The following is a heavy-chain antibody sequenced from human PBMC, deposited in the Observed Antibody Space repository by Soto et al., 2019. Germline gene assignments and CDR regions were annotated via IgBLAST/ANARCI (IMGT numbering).Heavy chain of an antibody. CDR2: ISYDGSNK. D-gene: IGHD2-2*01. J-gene: IGHJ6*02. CDR3: AKDRQLLYYYGMDV. Sequence: GGSPRLSCAASGFTFSSYGMHWVRQAPGKGLGWVAVISYDGSNKYYADSVKGRFTTSRDNSKNTLYLQMNSLRAEDTAVYYCAKDRQLLYYYGMDVWGQGTTVTVSS. CDR1: GFTFSSYG. V-gene: IGHV3-30*18.